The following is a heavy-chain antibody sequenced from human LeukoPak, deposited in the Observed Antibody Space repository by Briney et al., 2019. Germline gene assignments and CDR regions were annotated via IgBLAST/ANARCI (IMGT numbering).Heavy chain of an antibody. J-gene: IGHJ6*03. D-gene: IGHD2-2*01. V-gene: IGHV1-69*13. CDR1: GGTFSNFV. CDR2: VIPMFGTS. Sequence: SVKVSCKASGGTFSNFVISWLRQNPGHGLEWLGGVIPMFGTSNYAQNFQGRVTFTADESTNTAYLELSSLTSEDSAVYFCARDHPEIAVIPAAMDVWGTGTTVIVSS. CDR3: ARDHPEIAVIPAAMDV.